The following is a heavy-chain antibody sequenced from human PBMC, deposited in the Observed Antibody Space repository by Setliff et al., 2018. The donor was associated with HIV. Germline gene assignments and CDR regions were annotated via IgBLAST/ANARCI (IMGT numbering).Heavy chain of an antibody. Sequence: LTCSVSGYSISSGYYWAWIRQPPGKGLEWIGSVSQSWNTYYNPSLKSRITISIDTSNNQFSLKLTSVTAADTAVYYCARAGYSTGWYTQFDYWGQGALVTVSS. CDR1: GYSISSGYY. J-gene: IGHJ4*02. CDR3: ARAGYSTGWYTQFDY. V-gene: IGHV4-38-2*02. CDR2: VSQSWNT. D-gene: IGHD6-19*01.